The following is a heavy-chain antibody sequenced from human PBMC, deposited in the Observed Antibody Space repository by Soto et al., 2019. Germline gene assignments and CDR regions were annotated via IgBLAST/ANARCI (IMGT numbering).Heavy chain of an antibody. D-gene: IGHD1-26*01. Sequence: PSETLSLTCTVSGGSISSSSYHWGWIRQPPGKGLEWIGSIYYSGSTYYNQSLKSRVTISVDTSKNQFSLRLSAVTAADTAVYYCARRSEWECFDYWGHGTLGTVSS. J-gene: IGHJ4*01. CDR3: ARRSEWECFDY. CDR1: GGSISSSSYH. CDR2: IYYSGST. V-gene: IGHV4-39*01.